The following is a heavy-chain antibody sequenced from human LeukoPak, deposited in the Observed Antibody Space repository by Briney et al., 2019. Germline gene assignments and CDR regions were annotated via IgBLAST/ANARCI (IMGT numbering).Heavy chain of an antibody. CDR1: GFTVSSNY. J-gene: IGHJ4*02. CDR3: ARDLSATARAYDY. CDR2: IYTGGST. D-gene: IGHD1-26*01. Sequence: GGSLRLSCAASGFTVSSNYMNWVRQAPGKGLEWVSVIYTGGSTYYADSVKGRFTIPRDNAKNSLYLQMNSLRAEDTAVYYCARDLSATARAYDYWGQGTLVTVSS. V-gene: IGHV3-66*01.